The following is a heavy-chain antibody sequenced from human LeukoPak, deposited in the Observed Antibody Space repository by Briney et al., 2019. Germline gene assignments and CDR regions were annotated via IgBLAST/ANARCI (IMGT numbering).Heavy chain of an antibody. V-gene: IGHV3-74*01. CDR3: AKSNWFDP. CDR2: INGDGSST. CDR1: GFTFNNYW. J-gene: IGHJ5*02. Sequence: GGSLRLSCAASGFTFNNYWTHWVRQAPGKGLVWVSRINGDGSSTYYADSVKGRFTISRDNAEDTLYLQMNSLRAEDTAVYYCAKSNWFDPWGQGTLVTVSS.